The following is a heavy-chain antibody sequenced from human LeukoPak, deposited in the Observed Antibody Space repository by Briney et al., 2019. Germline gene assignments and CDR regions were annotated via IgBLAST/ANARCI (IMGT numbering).Heavy chain of an antibody. V-gene: IGHV3-23*01. CDR2: ISGSGGGT. CDR1: GFTFNNYA. D-gene: IGHD2-8*01. J-gene: IGHJ4*02. Sequence: GGSLRLSCAASGFTFNNYAMNWVRQGPGKGLEWVSGISGSGGGTYYADSVKGRFTISRDNSKNTLYLQMSNLRAEDTAVYYCTTNPYFDYWGQGALVTVSS. CDR3: TTNPYFDY.